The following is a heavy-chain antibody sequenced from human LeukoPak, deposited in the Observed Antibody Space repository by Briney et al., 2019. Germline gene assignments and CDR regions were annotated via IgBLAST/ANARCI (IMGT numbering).Heavy chain of an antibody. D-gene: IGHD3-3*01. CDR3: ARGRRFLEWLPTSYYYYGMDV. J-gene: IGHJ6*02. CDR1: GGSFSGYY. Sequence: SETLSLTGAVYGGSFSGYYWSWIRQPPGKGLEWIGEINHSGSTNYNPSLKSRVTISVDTSKNQFSLKLSSVIAADTAVYYCARGRRFLEWLPTSYYYYGMDVWGQGTTVTVSS. V-gene: IGHV4-34*01. CDR2: INHSGST.